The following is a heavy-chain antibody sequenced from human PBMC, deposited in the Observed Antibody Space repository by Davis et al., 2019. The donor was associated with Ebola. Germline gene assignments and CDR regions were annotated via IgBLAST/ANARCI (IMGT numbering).Heavy chain of an antibody. CDR3: ARGYAGFYYYGMDV. D-gene: IGHD4-17*01. V-gene: IGHV1-8*02. CDR2: MNPNSGNT. CDR1: GGTFSSYA. J-gene: IGHJ6*02. Sequence: AASVKVSCKASGGTFSSYAINWVRQATGQGLEWMGWMNPNSGNTGYAQKFQGRVTMTRNTSISTAYMELSSLRSEDTAVYYCARGYAGFYYYGMDVWGQGTTVTVSS.